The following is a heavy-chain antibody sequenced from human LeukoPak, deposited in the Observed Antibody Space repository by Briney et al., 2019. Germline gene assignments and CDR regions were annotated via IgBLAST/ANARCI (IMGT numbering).Heavy chain of an antibody. Sequence: ASVKVSCKASGYTFTSYGISWERQAPGQGLEWMGWISAYNGNTNYAQKLQGRVTMTTDTSTSTAYMELRSLRSDDKAVYYCAREAGRVTMVRGVISPYYFDYWGQGTLVTVSS. CDR2: ISAYNGNT. D-gene: IGHD3-10*01. J-gene: IGHJ4*02. CDR1: GYTFTSYG. V-gene: IGHV1-18*04. CDR3: AREAGRVTMVRGVISPYYFDY.